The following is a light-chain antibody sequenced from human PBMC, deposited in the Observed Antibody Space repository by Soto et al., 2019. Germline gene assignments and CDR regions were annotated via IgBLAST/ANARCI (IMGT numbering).Light chain of an antibody. CDR2: VAS. CDR1: QSVSSNY. V-gene: IGKV3-20*01. CDR3: QQYGSSSYT. J-gene: IGKJ2*01. Sequence: EIALTQSPGTLSLPPGERATLSYRASQSVSSNYVAWYQQKPGQAPRLLIYVASTRSTSIPERFSGRGSGTDVTLSISRLEPEHFSVYYCQQYGSSSYTGGQGTNLEIQ.